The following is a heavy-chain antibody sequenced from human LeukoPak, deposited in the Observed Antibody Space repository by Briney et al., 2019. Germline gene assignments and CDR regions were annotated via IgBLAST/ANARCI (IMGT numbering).Heavy chain of an antibody. V-gene: IGHV3-30-3*01. J-gene: IGHJ6*02. CDR3: ARRGVLWFGELFYYGMDV. CDR1: GFTFSSYA. CDR2: ISYDGSNK. D-gene: IGHD3-10*01. Sequence: GGSLRLSCAASGFTFSSYAMHWVRQAPGKGLEWVAVISYDGSNKYYADSVKGRFTISRDNAKNSLYLQMNSLRAEDTAVYYCARRGVLWFGELFYYGMDVWGQGTTVTVSS.